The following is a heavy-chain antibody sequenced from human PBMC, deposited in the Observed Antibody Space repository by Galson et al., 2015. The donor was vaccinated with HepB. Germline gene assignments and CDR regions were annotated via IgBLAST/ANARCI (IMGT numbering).Heavy chain of an antibody. D-gene: IGHD3-3*01. CDR3: AKGGYDFWSGPFDY. CDR2: ISYDGSNK. Sequence: SLRLSCAASGFTFSSYGMHWVRQAPGKGLEWVAVISYDGSNKYYADSVKGRFTISRDNSKNTLYLQMNSLRAEDTAVYYCAKGGYDFWSGPFDYWGQGTLVTVSS. J-gene: IGHJ4*02. CDR1: GFTFSSYG. V-gene: IGHV3-30*18.